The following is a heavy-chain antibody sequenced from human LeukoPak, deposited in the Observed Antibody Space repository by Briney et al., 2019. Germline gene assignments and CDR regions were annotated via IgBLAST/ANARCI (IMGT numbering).Heavy chain of an antibody. CDR3: ARAARALDFWSGYLYYMDV. Sequence: SETLSLTCTVSGGSISSSSYYWGWIRQPPGKGLEWIGSIYYSGSTYYNPSLKSRVTISVDTSKNQFSLKLSSVTAADTAVYYCARAARALDFWSGYLYYMDVWGKGTTVTVSS. V-gene: IGHV4-39*07. D-gene: IGHD3-3*01. CDR1: GGSISSSSYY. CDR2: IYYSGST. J-gene: IGHJ6*03.